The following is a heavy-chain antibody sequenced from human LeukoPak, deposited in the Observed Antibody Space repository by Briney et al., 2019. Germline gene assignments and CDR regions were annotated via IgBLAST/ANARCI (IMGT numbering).Heavy chain of an antibody. CDR3: SADSSSTVTTLGYYYYALDV. V-gene: IGHV3-15*01. D-gene: IGHD4-17*01. CDR1: GFTLSKAL. CDR2: IKDKTNGGAT. Sequence: GSLRLSFTNSGFTLSKALMSWVRRAPGKGVGLNWRIKDKTNGGATDYAGPVKGRFTISRDDSENTLYLQMNSLRTDDTAVYYCSADSSSTVTTLGYYYYALDVWGQGTTVTVSS. J-gene: IGHJ6*02.